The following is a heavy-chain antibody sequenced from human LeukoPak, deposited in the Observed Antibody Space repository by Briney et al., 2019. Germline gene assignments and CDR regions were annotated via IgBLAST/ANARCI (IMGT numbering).Heavy chain of an antibody. Sequence: SQTLSLTCTVSGGSISSGDYYWSWIRQPPGKGLEWIGSIYYSGSTYYNPSLKSRVTISVDTSKNQFSLKLSSVTAADTAVYYCARDLKQGYFQHWGQGTLVTVSS. D-gene: IGHD6-13*01. V-gene: IGHV4-39*07. CDR2: IYYSGST. J-gene: IGHJ1*01. CDR1: GGSISSGDYY. CDR3: ARDLKQGYFQH.